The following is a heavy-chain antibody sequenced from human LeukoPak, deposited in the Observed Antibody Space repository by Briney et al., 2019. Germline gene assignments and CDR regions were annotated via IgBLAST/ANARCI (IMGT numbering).Heavy chain of an antibody. D-gene: IGHD4-17*01. J-gene: IGHJ4*02. CDR3: AKEIWPTVTTPGHTHFDY. V-gene: IGHV3-21*01. CDR1: GFTFSSYS. Sequence: GGSLRLSCAASGFTFSSYSMNWVRQAPGKGLEWVSSISSSSSYIYYADSVKGRFTISRDNSKNTLCLQMNSLRAEDTAVYYCAKEIWPTVTTPGHTHFDYWGQGTLVTVSS. CDR2: ISSSSSYI.